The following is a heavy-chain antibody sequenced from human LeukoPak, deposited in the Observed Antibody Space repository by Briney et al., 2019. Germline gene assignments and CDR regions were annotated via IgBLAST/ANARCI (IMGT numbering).Heavy chain of an antibody. CDR2: IYAGSSDT. CDR3: ARLGDFDY. CDR1: GSICTSYW. Sequence: GASRQICGECAGSICTSYWICLGRELPGEGLEWMGLIYAGSSDTRYSPPFQGQVTISADKSISTAYLQWSSLKASDTAMYYCARLGDFDYLGPGTLVTVSS. V-gene: IGHV5-51*01. J-gene: IGHJ4*02. D-gene: IGHD3-16*01.